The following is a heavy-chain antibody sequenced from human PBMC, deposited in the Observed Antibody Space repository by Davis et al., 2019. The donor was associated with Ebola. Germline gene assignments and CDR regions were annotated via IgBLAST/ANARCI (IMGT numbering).Heavy chain of an antibody. V-gene: IGHV4-34*01. CDR2: INHSGST. CDR1: GGSFSGYY. CDR3: ARGGAWPRYGDCKV. Sequence: MPSETLSLTCAVYGGSFSGYYCSWIRQPPGKGLEWIREINHSGSTNYNPSLKSRVTISVDTSKNQFSLKLSSVTAADTAVYYCARGGAWPRYGDCKVWGQGTLVTVSS. D-gene: IGHD4-17*01. J-gene: IGHJ4*02.